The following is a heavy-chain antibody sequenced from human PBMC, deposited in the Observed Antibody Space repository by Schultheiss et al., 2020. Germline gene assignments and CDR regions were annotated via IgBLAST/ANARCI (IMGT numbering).Heavy chain of an antibody. D-gene: IGHD3-16*01. Sequence: GGSLRLSCAASGFTFSNAWMNWVRQAPGKGLEWVSILYSGGTTYYADSVQGRFTISRDNSKNTLYLQMNSLRAEDTAVYYCARWGGHLDYWGQGTLVTVSS. CDR2: LYSGGTT. J-gene: IGHJ4*02. V-gene: IGHV3-53*01. CDR3: ARWGGHLDY. CDR1: GFTFSNAW.